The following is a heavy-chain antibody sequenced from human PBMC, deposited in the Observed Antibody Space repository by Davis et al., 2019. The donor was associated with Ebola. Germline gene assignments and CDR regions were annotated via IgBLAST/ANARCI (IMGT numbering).Heavy chain of an antibody. D-gene: IGHD1-26*01. CDR3: AKDLSGTYSFDY. J-gene: IGHJ4*02. CDR1: GFTFSRHT. CDR2: LSDNGRNT. Sequence: PGGSLRLSCTASGFTFSRHTMHWVRQAPGKGLDFVSALSDNGRNTFYGDSAKGRFTISRDNSKNTLYLQMSSLRAEDTALYYCAKDLSGTYSFDYWGQGILVTVSS. V-gene: IGHV3-64D*06.